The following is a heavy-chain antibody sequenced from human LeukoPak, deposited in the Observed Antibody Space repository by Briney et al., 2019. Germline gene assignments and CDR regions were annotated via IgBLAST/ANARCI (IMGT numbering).Heavy chain of an antibody. CDR3: AKDRTVGASYWYFDL. V-gene: IGHV3-23*01. J-gene: IGHJ2*01. CDR2: ISGSGGST. CDR1: GFTFSTYA. D-gene: IGHD1-26*01. Sequence: GVSLRLSCAASGFTFSTYAMSWVRQAPGKGLEWVSAISGSGGSTYYADSVKGRFTISRDNSKNTLYLQMNSLRAEDTAIYYCAKDRTVGASYWYFDLWGRGTLVTVSS.